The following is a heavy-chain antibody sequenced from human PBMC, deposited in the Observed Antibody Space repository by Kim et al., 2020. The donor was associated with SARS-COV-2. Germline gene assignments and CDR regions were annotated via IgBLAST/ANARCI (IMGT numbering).Heavy chain of an antibody. D-gene: IGHD6-13*01. Sequence: CNPSLMSRVARSLDTSTNQFSRELSSVTAADTAVYYCARLSRVAAAGFDSWGQGTLVTVSS. V-gene: IGHV4-61*07. J-gene: IGHJ4*02. CDR3: ARLSRVAAAGFDS.